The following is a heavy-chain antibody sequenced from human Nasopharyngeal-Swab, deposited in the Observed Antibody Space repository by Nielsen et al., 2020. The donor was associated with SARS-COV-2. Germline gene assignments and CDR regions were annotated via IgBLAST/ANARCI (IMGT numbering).Heavy chain of an antibody. CDR2: INHRGST. V-gene: IGHV4-34*01. D-gene: IGHD3-3*01. J-gene: IGHJ6*03. Sequence: SQTLSLTCAVYGGSFSGYYWSWIRQPPGKGLEWIGEINHRGSTNYNPSLKSRVTISVDTSKNQFSLKLSSVTAADTAVYYCARRYFGTIFGVRYYYYYYMDVWGKGTTVTVSS. CDR3: ARRYFGTIFGVRYYYYYYMDV. CDR1: GGSFSGYY.